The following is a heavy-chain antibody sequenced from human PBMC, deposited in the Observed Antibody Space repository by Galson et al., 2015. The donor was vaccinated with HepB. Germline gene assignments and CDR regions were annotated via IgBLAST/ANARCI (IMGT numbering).Heavy chain of an antibody. CDR3: ARDLGADTYYYYYGMDV. V-gene: IGHV1-69*04. CDR2: IIPILGIA. CDR1: GGTFSSYT. D-gene: IGHD1-26*01. Sequence: SVKVSCKASGGTFSSYTISWVRQAPGQGLEWMGRIIPILGIANYAQKFQGRVTITADKSTSTAYMELSSLRSDDTAVYYCARDLGADTYYYYYGMDVWGQGTTVTVSS. J-gene: IGHJ6*02.